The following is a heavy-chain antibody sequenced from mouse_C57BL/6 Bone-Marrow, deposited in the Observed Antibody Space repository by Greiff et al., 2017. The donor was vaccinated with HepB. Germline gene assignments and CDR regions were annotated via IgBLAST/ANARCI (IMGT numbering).Heavy chain of an antibody. CDR3: ARPTGTGDYFDY. J-gene: IGHJ2*01. V-gene: IGHV5-12*01. CDR1: GFTFSDYY. CDR2: ISNGGGST. D-gene: IGHD4-1*01. Sequence: EVKVVESGGGLVQPGGSLKLSCAASGFTFSDYYMYWVRQTPEKRLEWVAYISNGGGSTYYPDTVKGRFTISRDNAKNTLYLQMSRLKSEDTAMYYCARPTGTGDYFDYWGQGTTLTVSS.